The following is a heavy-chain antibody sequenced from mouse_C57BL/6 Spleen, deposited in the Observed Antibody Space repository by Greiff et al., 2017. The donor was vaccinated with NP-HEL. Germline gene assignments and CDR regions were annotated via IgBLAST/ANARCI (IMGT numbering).Heavy chain of an antibody. CDR3: ARCRCLDYAMDY. CDR1: GYTFTSYW. J-gene: IGHJ4*01. CDR2: INPSSGYT. Sequence: VQLQQSGAELAKPGASVKLSCKASGYTFTSYWMHWVKQRPGKGLEWIGYINPSSGYTKYNQKFKDKATLTADKASSKAYMQLSSLKYEDSAVYYCARCRCLDYAMDYWGQGTSVTVSS. V-gene: IGHV1-7*01.